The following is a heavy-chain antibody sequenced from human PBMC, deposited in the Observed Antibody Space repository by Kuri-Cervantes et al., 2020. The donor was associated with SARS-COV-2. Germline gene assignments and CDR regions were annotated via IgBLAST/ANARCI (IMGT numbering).Heavy chain of an antibody. CDR3: VNGYYYYMDV. J-gene: IGHJ6*03. Sequence: SQTLSLTCAVSGYSISSGYYWGWIRQPPGKGLEWIGSIYHSGSTYYNPSLKSRVTISVDTSKNQFSLRLSSVTAADTAVYYCVNGYYYYMDVWGKGTTVTVSS. CDR2: IYHSGST. CDR1: GYSISSGYY. V-gene: IGHV4-38-2*01.